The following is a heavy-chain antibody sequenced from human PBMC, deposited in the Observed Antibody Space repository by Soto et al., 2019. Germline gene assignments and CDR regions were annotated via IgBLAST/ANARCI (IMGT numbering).Heavy chain of an antibody. J-gene: IGHJ3*02. CDR2: INHSGST. Sequence: ETLSLTCAVYGGSFSGYYWSWIRQPPGKGLEWIGEINHSGSTNYNPSLKSRVTISVDTSKNQFSLKLSSVTAADTAVYYCARVATELPIDAFDIWGQGTMVTVSS. D-gene: IGHD5-12*01. CDR1: GGSFSGYY. CDR3: ARVATELPIDAFDI. V-gene: IGHV4-34*01.